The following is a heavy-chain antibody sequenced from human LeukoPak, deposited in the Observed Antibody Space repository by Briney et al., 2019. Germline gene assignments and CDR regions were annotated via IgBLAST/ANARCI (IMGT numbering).Heavy chain of an antibody. V-gene: IGHV4-39*07. CDR1: GGSISSSSYY. Sequence: PSETLSLTCTVSGGSISSSSYYWSWIRQPPGKGLEWIGEINHSGSTNYNPSLKSRVTISVDTSKNQFSLKLSSVTAADTAVYYCARSWFGVGPWGQGPLVTVSS. CDR3: ARSWFGVGP. D-gene: IGHD3-10*01. CDR2: INHSGST. J-gene: IGHJ5*02.